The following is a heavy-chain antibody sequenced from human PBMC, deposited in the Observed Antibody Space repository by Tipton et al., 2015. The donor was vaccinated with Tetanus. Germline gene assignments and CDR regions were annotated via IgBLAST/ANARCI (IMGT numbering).Heavy chain of an antibody. Sequence: QSGPEVKNPGSSVRVSCKASGGILNNYAISWVRQAPGQGLEWMGGIIPIFGPPNYAQKFQGRVTITADKSTSTAYMELTNLTPEDTAVYYCARSRGGTREYYAIAYWGQGTLVAVSS. V-gene: IGHV1-69*06. J-gene: IGHJ4*02. CDR1: GGILNNYA. CDR2: IIPIFGPP. CDR3: ARSRGGTREYYAIAY. D-gene: IGHD3-3*01.